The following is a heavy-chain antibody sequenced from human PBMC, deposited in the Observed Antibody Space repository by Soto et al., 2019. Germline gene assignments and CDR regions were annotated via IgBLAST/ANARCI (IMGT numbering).Heavy chain of an antibody. J-gene: IGHJ4*02. CDR1: GFTFSSYG. V-gene: IGHV3-33*01. CDR2: IWYDGSNK. CDR3: ARAPGIYDSSGYYCDY. D-gene: IGHD3-22*01. Sequence: GGSLRLSCAASGFTFSSYGMHWVRQAPGKGLEWVAVIWYDGSNKYYADSVKGRFTISRDNSKNTLYLQMNSLRAEDTAVYYCARAPGIYDSSGYYCDYWGQGTLVTVSS.